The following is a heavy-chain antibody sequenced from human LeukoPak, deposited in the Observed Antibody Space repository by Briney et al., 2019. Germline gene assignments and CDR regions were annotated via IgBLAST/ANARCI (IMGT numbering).Heavy chain of an antibody. CDR1: GFTFGNYA. J-gene: IGHJ5*02. D-gene: IGHD2-2*02. CDR2: ISGTGSST. CDR3: AKASVAIPQYCNS. Sequence: GGSLRLSCEASGFTFGNYAMNWVRQAPGKGPEWVSTISGTGSSTYYADSAKGRFTISRDNSKDTLFLQLNSLTAADTAMYFCAKASVAIPQYCNSWGQGTLVTVSS. V-gene: IGHV3-23*01.